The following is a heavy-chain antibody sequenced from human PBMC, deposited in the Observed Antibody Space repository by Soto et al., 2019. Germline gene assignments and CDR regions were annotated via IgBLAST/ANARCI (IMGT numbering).Heavy chain of an antibody. Sequence: QVQLQESGPGLVKPSETLSLTCTFSGGSIGAYYWSWIRQSPGRGLEWIGYIYYTGSINYKPSLKSRVTISIDTSKNQFALELSSVTAGDTAVYYCASGSYQPLLFYWGQGTLVTVSS. J-gene: IGHJ4*02. CDR2: IYYTGSI. CDR3: ASGSYQPLLFY. D-gene: IGHD2-21*02. V-gene: IGHV4-59*01. CDR1: GGSIGAYY.